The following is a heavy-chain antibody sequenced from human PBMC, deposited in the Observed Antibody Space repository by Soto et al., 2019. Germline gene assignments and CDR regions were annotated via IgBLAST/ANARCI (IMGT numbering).Heavy chain of an antibody. V-gene: IGHV1-69*06. CDR3: ARDSLGVRGGIPYGHNWFVP. Sequence: ASVKVSCKASGGTFSSYAISWVRQAPGQGLEWMGGIIPIFGTANYAQKFQGRVTITADKSTSTAYMELSSLRSEDTAVYYCARDSLGVRGGIPYGHNWFVPWGQGTLVTVSS. CDR1: GGTFSSYA. D-gene: IGHD3-10*01. J-gene: IGHJ5*02. CDR2: IIPIFGTA.